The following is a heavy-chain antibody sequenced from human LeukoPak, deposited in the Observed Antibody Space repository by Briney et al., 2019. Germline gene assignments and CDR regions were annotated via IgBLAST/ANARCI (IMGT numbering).Heavy chain of an antibody. J-gene: IGHJ4*02. D-gene: IGHD3-22*01. CDR3: ARRSGSSAYYSPFDY. CDR1: GFTFSSYA. V-gene: IGHV3-23*01. CDR2: ISGSGGST. Sequence: GGSLRLSCAASGFTFSSYAMSWVRQAPGKGLEWVSIISGSGGSTYNADSVKGRFTLSRDNPKNTLYLQMNSLRAEDTAVYFCARRSGSSAYYSPFDYWGQGTLATVSS.